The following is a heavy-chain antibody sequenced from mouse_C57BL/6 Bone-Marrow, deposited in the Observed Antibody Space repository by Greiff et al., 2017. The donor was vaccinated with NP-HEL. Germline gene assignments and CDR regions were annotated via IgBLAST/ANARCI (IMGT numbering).Heavy chain of an antibody. CDR3: ARRRRDYFDY. CDR2: INPYNGGT. J-gene: IGHJ2*01. CDR1: GYTFTDYY. V-gene: IGHV1-19*01. Sequence: DVQLQESGPVLVKPGASVKMSCKASGYTFTDYYMNWVKQSHGKSLEWIGVINPYNGGTSYNQKFKGKATLTVDKSSSTAYMELNSLTSEDSAVYYCARRRRDYFDYWGQGTTLTVSS.